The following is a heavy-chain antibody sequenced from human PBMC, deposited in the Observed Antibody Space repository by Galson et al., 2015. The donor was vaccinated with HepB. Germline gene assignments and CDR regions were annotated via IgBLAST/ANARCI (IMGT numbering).Heavy chain of an antibody. CDR2: IYYSGST. D-gene: IGHD5-18*01. CDR3: ARHFPADTAMVTYYYYGMDV. J-gene: IGHJ6*02. Sequence: ETLSLTCTVSGGSISSYYWSWIRQPPGKGLEWIGYIYYSGSTNYNPSLKSRVTISVDTSKNQFSLKLSSVTAADTAVYYCARHFPADTAMVTYYYYGMDVWGQGTTVTVSS. V-gene: IGHV4-59*08. CDR1: GGSISSYY.